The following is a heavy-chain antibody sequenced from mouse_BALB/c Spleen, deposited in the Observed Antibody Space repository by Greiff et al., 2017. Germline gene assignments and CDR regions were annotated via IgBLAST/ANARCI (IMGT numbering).Heavy chain of an antibody. CDR1: GFTFSDYG. CDR2: ISSGSSTI. V-gene: IGHV5-17*02. CDR3: AREGKTGTRCAY. D-gene: IGHD4-1*01. Sequence: EVMLVESGGGLVQPGGSRKLSCAASGFTFSDYGMAWVRQAPGKGPEWVAFISSGSSTIYYADTVKGRFTISRDNPKNTLFLQMTSLRSEDTAMYYCAREGKTGTRCAYWGQGTLVTVSA. J-gene: IGHJ3*01.